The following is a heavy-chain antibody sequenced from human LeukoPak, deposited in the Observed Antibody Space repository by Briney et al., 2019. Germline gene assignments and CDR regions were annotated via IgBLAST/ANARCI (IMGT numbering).Heavy chain of an antibody. J-gene: IGHJ5*02. CDR3: AREKYCSSTSCYIGGFDP. Sequence: GGSLRLSCAASGVTFSSDSMNWVRQAPGKGLEWVSSISSSSSYIYYADSVKGRFTISRDNAKNSLYLQMNSLRAEDTAVYYCAREKYCSSTSCYIGGFDPWGQGTLVTVSS. CDR2: ISSSSSYI. D-gene: IGHD2-2*02. CDR1: GVTFSSDS. V-gene: IGHV3-21*01.